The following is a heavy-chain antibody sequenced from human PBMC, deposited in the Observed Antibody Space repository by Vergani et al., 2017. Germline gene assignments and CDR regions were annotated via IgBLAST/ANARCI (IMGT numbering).Heavy chain of an antibody. D-gene: IGHD4-11*01. CDR3: ARVNTETNGHLYYYYYMDV. CDR2: IDHTGRP. Sequence: QVQLQQWGGGLLKPSETLSLTCVVNGGSFTSYHWTWIRQSPGEGLEWVGDIDHTGRPDYNPSLKSRLTMSVDKSRNQFSLTLNSVTATDTAIYFCARVNTETNGHLYYYYYMDVWGHGTVVTVSS. CDR1: GGSFTSYH. V-gene: IGHV4-34*01. J-gene: IGHJ6*03.